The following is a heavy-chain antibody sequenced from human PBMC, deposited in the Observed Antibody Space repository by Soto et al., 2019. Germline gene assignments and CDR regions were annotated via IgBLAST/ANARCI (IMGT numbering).Heavy chain of an antibody. CDR1: GFTFSSYA. Sequence: GGSLRLSCAASGFTFSSYAMSWVRQAPGKGLEWVSAISGSGGSTNYADSVKGRFTISRDNSKNTLYLQMNSLRAEDTAVYYCAKEGRSYGYYERFHPADYFDYWGQGTLVTVSS. V-gene: IGHV3-23*01. CDR3: AKEGRSYGYYERFHPADYFDY. J-gene: IGHJ4*02. CDR2: ISGSGGST. D-gene: IGHD5-18*01.